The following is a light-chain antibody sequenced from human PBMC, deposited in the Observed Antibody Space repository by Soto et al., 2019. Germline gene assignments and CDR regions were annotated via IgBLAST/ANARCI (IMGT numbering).Light chain of an antibody. Sequence: IQITQPPSSASASVVDRFTITCRASQGLSSWLGWYQQSAGPASKLLIFAASSLQSGVPPRFSGSESGTEFTLTISSLQPEDVATYSCQQASRLPLTFGGGTKVDIK. CDR2: AAS. CDR1: QGLSSW. V-gene: IGKV1-12*01. J-gene: IGKJ4*01. CDR3: QQASRLPLT.